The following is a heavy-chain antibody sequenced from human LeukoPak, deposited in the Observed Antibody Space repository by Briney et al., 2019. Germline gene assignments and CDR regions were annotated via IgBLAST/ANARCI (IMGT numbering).Heavy chain of an antibody. Sequence: ASVKVSCKASGYTFTSYDINWVRQATGQGLEWMGWMNPNSGNTGYAQKFQGRVTMTRNTSISTAYMELSSLRSEDTAVYYCARNYYDSSGYYYRPFYYYYYGMDVRGQGTTVTVSS. J-gene: IGHJ6*02. D-gene: IGHD3-22*01. CDR3: ARNYYDSSGYYYRPFYYYYYGMDV. V-gene: IGHV1-8*01. CDR1: GYTFTSYD. CDR2: MNPNSGNT.